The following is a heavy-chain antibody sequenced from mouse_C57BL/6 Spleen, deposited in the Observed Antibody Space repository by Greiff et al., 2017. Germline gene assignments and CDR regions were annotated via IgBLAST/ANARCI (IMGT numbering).Heavy chain of an antibody. Sequence: QVQLQQSGAELVRPGTSVKVSCKASGYAFTNYLIEWVKQRPGQGLEWIGVINPGSGGTNYNEKFKGKATLTADKSSSTAYMQLSSLTSEDSAVYFCARVKATGARDYWGQGTSVTVSS. V-gene: IGHV1-54*01. CDR3: ARVKATGARDY. CDR1: GYAFTNYL. D-gene: IGHD3-2*02. CDR2: INPGSGGT. J-gene: IGHJ4*01.